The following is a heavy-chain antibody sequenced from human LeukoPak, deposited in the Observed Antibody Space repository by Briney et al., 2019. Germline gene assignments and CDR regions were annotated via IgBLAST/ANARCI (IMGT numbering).Heavy chain of an antibody. CDR3: TTGVMITFGGVIVKTFDY. D-gene: IGHD3-16*02. J-gene: IGHJ4*02. CDR2: IKGKTDGGTT. Sequence: GGSLRLSCAASGLTFSNAWMSWVRQAPGKGLEWVGRIKGKTDGGTTDYAAPVKGRFTFSRDDSKNTLYLQMNSLKTEDTAVYYCTTGVMITFGGVIVKTFDYWGQGTLVTVSS. CDR1: GLTFSNAW. V-gene: IGHV3-15*01.